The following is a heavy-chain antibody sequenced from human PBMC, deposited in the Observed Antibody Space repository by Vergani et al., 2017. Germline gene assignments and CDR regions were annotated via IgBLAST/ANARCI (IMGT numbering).Heavy chain of an antibody. CDR1: GFTFGDYA. D-gene: IGHD3-22*01. J-gene: IGHJ6*02. V-gene: IGHV3-49*04. CDR3: TRTYYDSSGLYYYYGMDV. CDR2: IRSKAYGGTT. Sequence: EVQLVESGGGLVQPGRSLRLSCTASGFTFGDYAMSWVRQAPGKGLEWVGFIRSKAYGGTTEYAASVKGRFTISRDDSKSIAYLQMNSLKTEDTAVYYCTRTYYDSSGLYYYYGMDVWGQGP.